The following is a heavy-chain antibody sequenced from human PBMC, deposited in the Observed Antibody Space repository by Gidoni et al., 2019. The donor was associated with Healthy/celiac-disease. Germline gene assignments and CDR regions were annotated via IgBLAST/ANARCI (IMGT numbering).Heavy chain of an antibody. Sequence: EVQLVETGGGLIQPGGSLRLSWAASGFTVSSNYMSWVRQAPGKGLGWFSVIYTGGSTYYADSVKGRFTISIDNSKNTLYLQMNSLRAEDTAVYYCARLYSSGWYWGYWGQGTLVTVSS. J-gene: IGHJ4*02. CDR1: GFTVSSNY. CDR3: ARLYSSGWYWGY. D-gene: IGHD6-19*01. V-gene: IGHV3-53*02. CDR2: IYTGGST.